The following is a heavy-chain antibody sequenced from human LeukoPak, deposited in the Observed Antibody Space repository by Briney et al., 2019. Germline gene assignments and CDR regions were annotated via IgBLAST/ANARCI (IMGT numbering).Heavy chain of an antibody. V-gene: IGHV3-30*01. CDR2: MSSDGGNQ. CDR1: GFSLRSYG. Sequence: GGCLTLSCVASGFSLRSYGIRWVRQAAGRGLGWVGFMSSDGGNQYHADSVKGRFTLSRDNSKNALCLQMNSLRAEETAVYHCARGHASGSWLIDYWGLGTLVTVSS. CDR3: ARGHASGSWLIDY. D-gene: IGHD3-10*01. J-gene: IGHJ4*02.